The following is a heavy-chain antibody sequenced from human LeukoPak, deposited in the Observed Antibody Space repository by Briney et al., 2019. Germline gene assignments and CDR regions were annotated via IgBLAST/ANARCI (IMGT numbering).Heavy chain of an antibody. CDR1: GFTFSSYS. J-gene: IGHJ1*01. CDR2: ISSSSSYI. CDR3: ARTYYYDSSGYYAYFQH. D-gene: IGHD3-22*01. Sequence: PGGSLRLSCAASGFTFSSYSMNWVRQAPGKGLEWVSSISSSSSYIYYADSVKGRFTISRDNAKNSLYLQMNSLRAEDTAVYYCARTYYYDSSGYYAYFQHWGQGTLVTVSS. V-gene: IGHV3-21*01.